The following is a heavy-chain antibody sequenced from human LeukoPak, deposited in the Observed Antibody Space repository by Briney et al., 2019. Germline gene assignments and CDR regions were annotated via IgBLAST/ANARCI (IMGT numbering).Heavy chain of an antibody. J-gene: IGHJ4*02. CDR3: ARGYCSSTSCYPSDY. Sequence: ASVKVSCKASRYTFTSYYMHWVRQAPGQGLEWMGIINPSGGSTSYAQKFQGRVTMTRDTSTSTVYMELSSLRSEDTAVYYCARGYCSSTSCYPSDYWGQGTLVTVSS. CDR1: RYTFTSYY. CDR2: INPSGGST. V-gene: IGHV1-46*01. D-gene: IGHD2-2*01.